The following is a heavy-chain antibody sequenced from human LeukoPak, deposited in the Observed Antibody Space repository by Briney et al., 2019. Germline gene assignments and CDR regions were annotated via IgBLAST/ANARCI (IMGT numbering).Heavy chain of an antibody. CDR2: ISGSGHDI. J-gene: IGHJ4*02. V-gene: IGHV3-11*01. CDR1: GFTFSDYY. CDR3: SRDRYEVRGVIPFDY. D-gene: IGHD3-10*01. Sequence: GGSLRLSCAGSGFTFSDYYMTWIRQTPGKGLEWVSYISGSGHDISYADSVKGRFTISRDNAKSSLYLQMNSLRAEDTAVYYCSRDRYEVRGVIPFDYWGQGTLVTVSS.